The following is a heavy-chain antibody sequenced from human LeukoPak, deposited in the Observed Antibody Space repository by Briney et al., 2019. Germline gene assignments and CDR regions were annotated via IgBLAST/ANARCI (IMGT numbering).Heavy chain of an antibody. J-gene: IGHJ3*02. V-gene: IGHV4-34*01. CDR3: ARLDGVSNAFDI. CDR2: INHSGST. D-gene: IGHD3-3*02. CDR1: GGSFSGYY. Sequence: SETLSLTCAVYGGSFSGYYWSWIRQPPGKGLEWIGEINHSGSTNYNPSLKSRVTISVDTSKNQFSLKLSSLTAADTAVYYCARLDGVSNAFDIWGQGTMVTVSS.